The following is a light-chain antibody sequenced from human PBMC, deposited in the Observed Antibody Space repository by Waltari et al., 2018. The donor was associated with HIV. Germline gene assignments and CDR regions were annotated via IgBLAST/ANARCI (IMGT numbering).Light chain of an antibody. CDR2: SNN. J-gene: IGLJ2*01. CDR3: AAWDDSLKGVV. V-gene: IGLV1-44*01. CDR1: SSNIGINP. Sequence: QSVLTQPPSASATPGQRVTIPCSGSSSNIGINPVNWYQQLPGTAPKILIYSNNLRPSGVPDRFSGSKSGISASLAISGLQSEDEADYYCAAWDDSLKGVVFGGGTKLTVL.